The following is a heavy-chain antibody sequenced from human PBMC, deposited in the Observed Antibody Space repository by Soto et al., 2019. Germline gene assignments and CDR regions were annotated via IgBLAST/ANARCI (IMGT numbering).Heavy chain of an antibody. D-gene: IGHD6-19*01. CDR1: GFTFSSYA. V-gene: IGHV3-30-3*01. CDR3: ARLIQWHQESFDY. CDR2: ISYDGSNK. J-gene: IGHJ4*02. Sequence: GGSLRLSCAASGFTFSSYAMHWVRQAPGKGLEWVAVISYDGSNKYYADSVKGRFTISRDNSKNTLYLQMNSLRAEDTAVYYCARLIQWHQESFDYWGQGTLVTVSS.